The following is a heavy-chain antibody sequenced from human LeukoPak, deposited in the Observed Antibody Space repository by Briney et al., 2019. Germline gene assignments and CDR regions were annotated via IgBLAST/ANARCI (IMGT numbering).Heavy chain of an antibody. D-gene: IGHD2-2*01. J-gene: IGHJ5*02. CDR2: SDPEDGET. Sequence: GASVKVSCKVSGYTLTELSMHWVRQAPGKGLEWMGGSDPEDGETIYAQKFQGRVTMTEDTSTDTAYMELSSLRSEDTAVYYCATFGIVVVPAAMPNNWFDPWGQGTLVTVSS. CDR3: ATFGIVVVPAAMPNNWFDP. V-gene: IGHV1-24*01. CDR1: GYTLTELS.